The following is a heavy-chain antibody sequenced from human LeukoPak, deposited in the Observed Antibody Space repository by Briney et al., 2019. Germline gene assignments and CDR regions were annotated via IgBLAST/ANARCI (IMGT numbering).Heavy chain of an antibody. CDR2: IYSGGST. CDR1: GFTVSSNY. CDR3: AKDEIQWLLQGGAFDY. D-gene: IGHD3-22*01. V-gene: IGHV3-53*01. J-gene: IGHJ4*02. Sequence: QPGGSLRLSCAASGFTVSSNYMSWVRQAPGKGLEWVSVIYSGGSTYYADSVKGRFTISRDNSKNTLYLQMNSLRAEDTAVYYCAKDEIQWLLQGGAFDYWGQGTLVTVSS.